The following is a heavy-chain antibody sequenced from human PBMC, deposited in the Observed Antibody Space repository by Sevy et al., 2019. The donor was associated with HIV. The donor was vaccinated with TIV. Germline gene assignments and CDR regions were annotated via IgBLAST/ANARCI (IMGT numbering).Heavy chain of an antibody. Sequence: GRSLRLSCAATGFTFSSYAMSWVRQAPGKGLEWVSTITGSGGNTFYADSVKGRFTVSRDNSKNTLYLQMNSLRAEDTAVYYCAKSPGDNYYYYMDVWGKGTTVTVSS. D-gene: IGHD2-21*02. CDR2: ITGSGGNT. J-gene: IGHJ6*03. CDR3: AKSPGDNYYYYMDV. CDR1: GFTFSSYA. V-gene: IGHV3-23*01.